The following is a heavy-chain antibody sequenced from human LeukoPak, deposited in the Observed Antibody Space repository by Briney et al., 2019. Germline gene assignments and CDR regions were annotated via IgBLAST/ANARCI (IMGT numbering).Heavy chain of an antibody. D-gene: IGHD3-22*01. Sequence: PGGSLRLSCAASGFTVSNNYMSWVRQAPGKGLVWVSVIYSGGSTYSADSVKGRFTISRDNSKSTPYLQMNSLRAEDTAVYYCARAPLYDSSGYYGIDYWGQGTLVTVSS. V-gene: IGHV3-53*01. J-gene: IGHJ4*02. CDR3: ARAPLYDSSGYYGIDY. CDR1: GFTVSNNY. CDR2: IYSGGST.